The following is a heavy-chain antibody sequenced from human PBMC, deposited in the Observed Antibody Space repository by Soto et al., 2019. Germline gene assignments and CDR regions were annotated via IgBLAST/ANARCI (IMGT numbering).Heavy chain of an antibody. V-gene: IGHV3-30-3*01. CDR3: AREGPWAYYYDSSGYGDV. CDR2: ISYDGSNK. Sequence: PGGSLRLSCAASGFTLSSYAMHWVRQAPGKGLEWVAVISYDGSNKYYADSVKGRFTISRDNSKNTLYLQMNSLRAEDTAVYYCAREGPWAYYYDSSGYGDVWGQGTTVTVSS. D-gene: IGHD3-22*01. J-gene: IGHJ6*02. CDR1: GFTLSSYA.